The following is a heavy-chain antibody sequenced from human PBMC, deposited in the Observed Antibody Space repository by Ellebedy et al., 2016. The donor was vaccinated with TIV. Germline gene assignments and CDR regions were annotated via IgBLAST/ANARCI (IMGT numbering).Heavy chain of an antibody. V-gene: IGHV3-23*01. J-gene: IGHJ4*02. Sequence: GESLKISXAASGFTFSSYAMSWVRQAPGKGLEWVSGISGSGGTTYYADYVKGRFTISRDNSKNTLYLQMNSLRAEDTAVYYCAKEGPHLGVVVYCPAFDYWGQGTLVTVSS. D-gene: IGHD3-22*01. CDR2: ISGSGGTT. CDR1: GFTFSSYA. CDR3: AKEGPHLGVVVYCPAFDY.